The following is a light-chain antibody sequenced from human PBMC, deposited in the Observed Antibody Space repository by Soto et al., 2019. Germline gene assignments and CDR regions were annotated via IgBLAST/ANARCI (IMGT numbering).Light chain of an antibody. Sequence: QSVLTQPPSVSGAPGQRVTISCTGSSSNIGAGFDVHWYQQLPGTAPKLLIYGDSNRPSGVPDRFSGSKSGTSASLAITGLQAEDEAHYYCCSYAGSYNVVFGGGTKLTVL. CDR1: SSNIGAGFD. V-gene: IGLV1-40*01. CDR3: CSYAGSYNVV. CDR2: GDS. J-gene: IGLJ2*01.